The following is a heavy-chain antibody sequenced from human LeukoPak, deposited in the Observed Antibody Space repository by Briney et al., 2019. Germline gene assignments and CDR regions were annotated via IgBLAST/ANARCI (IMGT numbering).Heavy chain of an antibody. V-gene: IGHV1-69*02. CDR2: ITPILGIA. J-gene: IGHJ4*02. D-gene: IGHD6-13*01. CDR1: GGTFSSYT. Sequence: SVKVSCKASGGTFSSYTISWVRQAPGQGLEWMGRITPILGIANNAQKFQGRVTITADRSTSTAYMELSSLRSEDTAVYYCARGPLYSSNFDYWGQGTLVTVSS. CDR3: ARGPLYSSNFDY.